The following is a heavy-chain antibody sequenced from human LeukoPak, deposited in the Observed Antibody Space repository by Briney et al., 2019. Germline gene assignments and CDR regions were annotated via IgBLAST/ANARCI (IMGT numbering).Heavy chain of an antibody. CDR1: GGSFSGYY. CDR2: INHSGST. D-gene: IGHD1-26*01. Sequence: SETLSLTCAVYGGSFSGYYWSWIRQPPGKGLEWIGEINHSGSTNYNPSLKSRVTMLVDTSKNQFSLKLSSVTAADTAVYYCARVSIVGANFDYWGQGTLVTVSS. J-gene: IGHJ4*02. V-gene: IGHV4-34*01. CDR3: ARVSIVGANFDY.